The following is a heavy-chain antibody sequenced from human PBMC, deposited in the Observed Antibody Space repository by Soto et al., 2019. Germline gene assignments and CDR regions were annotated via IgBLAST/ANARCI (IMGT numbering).Heavy chain of an antibody. Sequence: PGESLKISCKGSGYSFTTYWIGWVRQMPGKGLEWKGIIYPYDSDTRYSPSFQGQVTFSADESITPAYLQWTSLKASDTAMYYCARQGSKYGPNFDFWGQGTLVTVSS. V-gene: IGHV5-51*01. CDR1: GYSFTTYW. D-gene: IGHD3-10*01. CDR2: IYPYDSDT. J-gene: IGHJ4*02. CDR3: ARQGSKYGPNFDF.